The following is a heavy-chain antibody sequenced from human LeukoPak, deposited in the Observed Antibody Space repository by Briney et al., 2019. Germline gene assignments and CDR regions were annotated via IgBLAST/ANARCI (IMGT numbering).Heavy chain of an antibody. CDR1: GITFSSYA. J-gene: IGHJ5*02. D-gene: IGHD3-3*01. CDR3: ASSLRFLECFIS. Sequence: PGGSLRLSCAASGITFSSYAMSWVRQAPGKGLEWVSVISDTGGSTHYTDSVKGRFTISRDNSKNTLYLQMNSLRAEDTAVYYCASSLRFLECFISWVQGTLVTVSS. V-gene: IGHV3-23*01. CDR2: ISDTGGST.